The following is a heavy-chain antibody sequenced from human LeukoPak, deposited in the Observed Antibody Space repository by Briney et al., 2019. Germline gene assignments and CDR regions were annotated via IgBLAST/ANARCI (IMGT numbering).Heavy chain of an antibody. V-gene: IGHV3-7*01. CDR3: ARDAEVGTLFGVLSRYNWFDP. CDR1: GFSFSYYW. Sequence: GGSLRLSCAASGFSFSYYWMSWVRQAPGNGLEWVANVKQDESEKYYVDSVKGRFTISRDNAKKSLYLQMNSLRAEDTAIYYCARDAEVGTLFGVLSRYNWFDPWGQGTLVTVSS. D-gene: IGHD3-3*01. CDR2: VKQDESEK. J-gene: IGHJ5*02.